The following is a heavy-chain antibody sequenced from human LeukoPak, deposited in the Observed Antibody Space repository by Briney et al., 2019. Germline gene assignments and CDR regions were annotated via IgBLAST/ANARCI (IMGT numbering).Heavy chain of an antibody. CDR1: GFTFSSYW. CDR3: ASTYYYGSGSYGMDV. D-gene: IGHD3-10*01. V-gene: IGHV3-53*01. Sequence: PGGSLRLSCAASGFTFSSYWMSWVRQAPGKGLEWVSVIYSGGSTYYADSVKGRFTISRDNSKNTLYLQMNSLRAEDTAVYYCASTYYYGSGSYGMDVWGQGTTVTVSS. J-gene: IGHJ6*02. CDR2: IYSGGST.